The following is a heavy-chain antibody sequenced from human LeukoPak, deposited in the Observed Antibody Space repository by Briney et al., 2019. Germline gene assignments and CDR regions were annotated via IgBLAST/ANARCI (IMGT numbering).Heavy chain of an antibody. CDR1: GFTFSSYA. J-gene: IGHJ4*02. Sequence: TGGSLRLSCAASGFTFSSYAMSWVRQAPGKGLEWVSAISGSGGSTYYADSVKGRFTISRDNSKNTLYLQMNSLRAEDTAVYYCAKDMVRGVMAYYFDYWGQGTLVTVSS. CDR2: ISGSGGST. V-gene: IGHV3-23*01. CDR3: AKDMVRGVMAYYFDY. D-gene: IGHD3-10*01.